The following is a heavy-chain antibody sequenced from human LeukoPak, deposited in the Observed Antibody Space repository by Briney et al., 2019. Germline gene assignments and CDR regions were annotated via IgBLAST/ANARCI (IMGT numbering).Heavy chain of an antibody. CDR1: GFTFNTYA. J-gene: IGHJ6*02. Sequence: TGGSLRLSCVASGFTFNTYAMNWVRQAPGKGLEWVSGISGSGDSTYYADSVKGRFTISRDNSKNTLYLQMNSLRAEDTAIYYCARETGIAVAGPDYYGMDVWGQGTTVTVSS. D-gene: IGHD6-19*01. CDR3: ARETGIAVAGPDYYGMDV. V-gene: IGHV3-23*01. CDR2: ISGSGDST.